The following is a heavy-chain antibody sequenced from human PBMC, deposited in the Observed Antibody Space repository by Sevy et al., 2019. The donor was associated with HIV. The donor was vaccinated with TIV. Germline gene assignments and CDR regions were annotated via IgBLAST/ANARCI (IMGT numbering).Heavy chain of an antibody. CDR3: ARSTIFGVVIYLGYYFDY. V-gene: IGHV2-5*02. Sequence: SGPTLVNPTQTLTLTCTFSGFSLSTSGVGVGWIRQPPGKALEWLALIYWDDDKRYSPSLKSRLTITKDTSKNQVVLTMTNMDPVDTATYYCARSTIFGVVIYLGYYFDYWGQGTLVTVSS. CDR2: IYWDDDK. J-gene: IGHJ4*02. D-gene: IGHD3-3*01. CDR1: GFSLSTSGVG.